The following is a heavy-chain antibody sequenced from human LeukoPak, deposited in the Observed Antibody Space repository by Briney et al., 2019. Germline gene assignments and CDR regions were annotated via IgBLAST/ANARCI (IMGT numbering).Heavy chain of an antibody. CDR2: INHSGST. V-gene: IGHV4-34*01. Sequence: SETLSLTCAVYGGSFSGYCWSWIRQPPGKGLEWIGEINHSGSTNYNPSLKSRVTISVDTSKNQFSLKLSSVTAADTAVYYCAREYGVQFYYYYYMDVWGKGTTVTISS. D-gene: IGHD4-17*01. CDR3: AREYGVQFYYYYYMDV. J-gene: IGHJ6*03. CDR1: GGSFSGYC.